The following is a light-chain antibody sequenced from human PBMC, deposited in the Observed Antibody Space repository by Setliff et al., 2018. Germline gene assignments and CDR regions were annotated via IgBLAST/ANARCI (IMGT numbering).Light chain of an antibody. J-gene: IGLJ2*01. CDR2: DVS. CDR1: SSDVGGYSY. V-gene: IGLV2-14*01. Sequence: QSVLTQPASVSGSPGQSITISCTGTSSDVGGYSYVSWYQQHPGKAPKLMIYDVSKRPSGVSNRFSGSKSGNTASLTISGLQAEDEADYYCSSYTSSSTLVFGGGTK. CDR3: SSYTSSSTLV.